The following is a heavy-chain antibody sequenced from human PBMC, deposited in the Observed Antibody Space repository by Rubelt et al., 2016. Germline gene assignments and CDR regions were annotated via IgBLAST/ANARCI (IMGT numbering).Heavy chain of an antibody. V-gene: IGHV3-53*01. CDR2: IYRDGNT. Sequence: EVQLVESGGGLVQPGGSLRLSCAASGFTVSSNYLTWVRQAPGQGLEWVSFIYRDGNTYYADSVKGRFTISRDSSKNTVYLQMNSLRVEDTAVYYCVKDKTPGDGFWVFDDWGQGTLVTVSS. J-gene: IGHJ4*02. CDR1: GFTVSSNY. D-gene: IGHD2-21*02. CDR3: VKDKTPGDGFWVFDD.